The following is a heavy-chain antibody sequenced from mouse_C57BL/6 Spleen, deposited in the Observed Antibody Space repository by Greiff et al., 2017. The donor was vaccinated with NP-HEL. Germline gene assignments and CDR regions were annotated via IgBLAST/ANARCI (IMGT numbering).Heavy chain of an antibody. V-gene: IGHV1-7*01. CDR2: INPSSGYT. J-gene: IGHJ2*01. D-gene: IGHD3-2*02. CDR1: GYTFTSYW. Sequence: QVHVKQSGAELAKPGASVKLSCKASGYTFTSYWMHWVKPRPGQGREWIGYINPSSGYTKYNQKFKDKATLTADKSSSTAYMQLSSLTYEDSAVSYCARAAQATWYFDYWGQGTTLTVSS. CDR3: ARAAQATWYFDY.